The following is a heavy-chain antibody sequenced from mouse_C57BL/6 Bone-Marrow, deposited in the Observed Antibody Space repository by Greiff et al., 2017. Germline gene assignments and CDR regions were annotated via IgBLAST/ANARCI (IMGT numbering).Heavy chain of an antibody. J-gene: IGHJ4*01. CDR1: GYTFTSYW. CDR2: IDPSDSYT. V-gene: IGHV1-59*01. CDR3: ARSRLYYAMDY. Sequence: QVQLKQSGAELARPGASVKMSCKASGYTFTSYWMHWVKQRPGQGLEWIGVIDPSDSYTNYNQKFKGKATLTVDTSSSTAYMQLSSLTSEDSAVYYCARSRLYYAMDYWGQGTSVTVSS.